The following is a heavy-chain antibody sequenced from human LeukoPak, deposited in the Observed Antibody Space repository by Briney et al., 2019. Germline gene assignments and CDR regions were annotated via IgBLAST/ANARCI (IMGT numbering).Heavy chain of an antibody. Sequence: SETLSLTCAVYGGSFSGYYWSWIRQPPGKGLEWIGEINHSGSTNYNPSLKSRVTISVDTSKNQFSLKLSSVTAADTAVYYCARESDSSSWYGDYFDYWGQGTLVTVSS. D-gene: IGHD6-13*01. CDR1: GGSFSGYY. CDR3: ARESDSSSWYGDYFDY. V-gene: IGHV4-34*01. J-gene: IGHJ4*02. CDR2: INHSGST.